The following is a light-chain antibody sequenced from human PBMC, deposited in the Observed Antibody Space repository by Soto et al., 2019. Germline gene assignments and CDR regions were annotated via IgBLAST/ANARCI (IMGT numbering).Light chain of an antibody. J-gene: IGLJ2*01. CDR2: RNI. Sequence: QSVLTQPPSASGTPGQRVTISCSGSNCNVGSKYVYWYQQLPGTATKLLIYRNIQRPSVVPDRFSGYKSGTSASLAISDLRSEDAADYYCASWDASVGGPAFGGGTKVTVL. CDR1: NCNVGSKY. CDR3: ASWDASVGGPA. V-gene: IGLV1-47*01.